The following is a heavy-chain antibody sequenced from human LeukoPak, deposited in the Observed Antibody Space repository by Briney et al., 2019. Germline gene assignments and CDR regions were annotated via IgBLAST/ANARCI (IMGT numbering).Heavy chain of an antibody. D-gene: IGHD2-21*02. J-gene: IGHJ4*02. Sequence: PGGSLRLSCAASGFTFSDYYMSWIRQAPGKGLEWVSYISSSGSTIYYADSVKGRFTISRDNAKNSLYLQVNSLRAEDTAVYYCAREYDRRCGDCQDGYWGQGTLVTVSS. CDR3: AREYDRRCGDCQDGY. CDR1: GFTFSDYY. V-gene: IGHV3-11*01. CDR2: ISSSGSTI.